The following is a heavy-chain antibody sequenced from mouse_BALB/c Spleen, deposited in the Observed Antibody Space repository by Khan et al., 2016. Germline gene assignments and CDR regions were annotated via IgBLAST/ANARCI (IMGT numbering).Heavy chain of an antibody. Sequence: QVQLQQSGAELVRPGASVKLSCKASGYTFTSYWINWMKQRPGQGLEWIGNIYPSDIYTNYNQKFKDKATLTVDKSSSTAYMQLSSPTSEDSAIYDSTRGEATMSRGFAYWGQGTLVTVSA. J-gene: IGHJ3*01. V-gene: IGHV1-69*02. CDR3: TRGEATMSRGFAY. D-gene: IGHD2-4*01. CDR1: GYTFTSYW. CDR2: IYPSDIYT.